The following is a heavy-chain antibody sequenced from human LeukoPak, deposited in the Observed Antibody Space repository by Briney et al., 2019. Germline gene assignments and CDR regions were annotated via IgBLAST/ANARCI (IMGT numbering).Heavy chain of an antibody. J-gene: IGHJ4*02. D-gene: IGHD2-15*01. CDR1: GFTFSKSW. CDR2: IQDDGSVK. V-gene: IGHV3-7*01. Sequence: GGSLRLSCAASGFTFSKSWMSWVRQAPGQGLEWVAAIQDDGSVKDYVDSVKGRFTISRDNAKNLVYLQMNSLRAEDTAVYHCARFGYVAAVDVWGQGTPVTVSS. CDR3: ARFGYVAAVDV.